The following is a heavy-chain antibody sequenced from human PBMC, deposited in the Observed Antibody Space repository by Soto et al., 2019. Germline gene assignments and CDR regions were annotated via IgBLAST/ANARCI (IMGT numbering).Heavy chain of an antibody. V-gene: IGHV3-15*07. CDR1: GFTFSNAW. D-gene: IGHD2-8*01. Sequence: EVQLVESGGGLVKPGGSLRLSCAASGFTFSNAWMNWVRQAPGRGLEWVGRIKGKRDGETADYTAPVKGRFTVSREDSKNTLYLEMNSLQTEDTAVYYCTTSAGETNMLSTAYWGQGALVSVSS. CDR3: TTSAGETNMLSTAY. CDR2: IKGKRDGETA. J-gene: IGHJ4*02.